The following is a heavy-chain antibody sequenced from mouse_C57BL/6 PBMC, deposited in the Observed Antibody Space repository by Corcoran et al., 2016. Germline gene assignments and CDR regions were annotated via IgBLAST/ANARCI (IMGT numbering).Heavy chain of an antibody. CDR1: GYTFTTYG. CDR3: AREEGVRRPFAY. J-gene: IGHJ3*01. CDR2: INTYSGVP. V-gene: IGHV9-3*01. D-gene: IGHD2-14*01. Sequence: QIQLVQSGPELKKPGETVKISCKASGYTFTTYGMSWVKQAPGKGLKWMGWINTYSGVPTYADDFKGRFAFSLETSASTAYLQINNLKNDDTATWVCAREEGVRRPFAYWGQGTLVTVSA.